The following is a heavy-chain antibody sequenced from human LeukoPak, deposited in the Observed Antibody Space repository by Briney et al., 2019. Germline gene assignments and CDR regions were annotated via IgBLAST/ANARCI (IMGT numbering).Heavy chain of an antibody. CDR2: ISHDGNNK. CDR1: AFSYNDYA. D-gene: IGHD2-2*01. J-gene: IGHJ6*02. V-gene: IGHV3-30-3*01. Sequence: GGSLRLSCAASAFSYNDYAMHWVRQAPGKGLEWVTVISHDGNNKYYADSVKGRFTISRDNSKKTLYLQMNGLRAEDTAVYYCARDLSKMYCSSSGCDYYYYGMDVWGQGTTVTVSS. CDR3: ARDLSKMYCSSSGCDYYYYGMDV.